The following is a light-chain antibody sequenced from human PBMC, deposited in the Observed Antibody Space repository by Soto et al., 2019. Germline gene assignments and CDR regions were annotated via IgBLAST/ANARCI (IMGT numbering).Light chain of an antibody. Sequence: DIQMTQSPSTLSASVGDRVTITCRASQNINIWLAWYQQKPGKAPKLLIFDASSLESGVPSRFSSSGSGTEFTLTISSLQPDDFATYYCRQYNSYSWTFGQGTKVDIK. CDR2: DAS. J-gene: IGKJ1*01. CDR3: RQYNSYSWT. CDR1: QNINIW. V-gene: IGKV1-5*01.